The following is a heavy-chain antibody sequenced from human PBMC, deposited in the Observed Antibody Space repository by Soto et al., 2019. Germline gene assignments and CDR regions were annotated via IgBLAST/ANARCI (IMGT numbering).Heavy chain of an antibody. V-gene: IGHV2-5*02. CDR1: GFSLSTSGVG. Sequence: QITLKESGPTLVKPTQTLTLTCTFSGFSLSTSGVGVGWIRQPPGKALEWLALIYWDDDKRYSPSLKSRLTIPKDTSKNQVVLTTTNMDPVDTATYYCAHISSGWQWLVPFDYWGQGTLVTVSS. J-gene: IGHJ4*02. D-gene: IGHD6-19*01. CDR3: AHISSGWQWLVPFDY. CDR2: IYWDDDK.